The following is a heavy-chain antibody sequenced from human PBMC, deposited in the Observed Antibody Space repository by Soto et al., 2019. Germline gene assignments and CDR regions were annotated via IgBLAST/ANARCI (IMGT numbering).Heavy chain of an antibody. CDR3: ARPLVAVARTRWFDP. D-gene: IGHD6-19*01. J-gene: IGHJ5*02. CDR2: IDSSTGVNT. V-gene: IGHV3-23*01. CDR1: GFTFSSFA. Sequence: PWGSLRLSCAASGFTFSSFAMSWVRQAPGKGLEWVSAIDSSTGVNTYYADSVKGRFTISRDDSRSTLYLQMNSLRVDDTAVYYCARPLVAVARTRWFDPWGQGILVTVSS.